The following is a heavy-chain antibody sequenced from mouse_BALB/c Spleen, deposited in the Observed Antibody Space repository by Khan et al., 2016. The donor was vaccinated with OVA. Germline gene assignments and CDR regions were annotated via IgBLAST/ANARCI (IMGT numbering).Heavy chain of an antibody. D-gene: IGHD1-1*01. CDR2: IFPGNSDT. V-gene: IGHV1-5*01. J-gene: IGHJ3*01. CDR1: GYTFTSYW. CDR3: TRAGYGAFAY. Sequence: VQLQQSGTVLARPGASVKMTCKASGYTFTSYWMHWVKQRPGQGLEWIGGIFPGNSDTNFNQKIKGRAKLTVVTSASTANMELSSLTNEDSAVYYCTRAGYGAFAYWGQGTLVTVSA.